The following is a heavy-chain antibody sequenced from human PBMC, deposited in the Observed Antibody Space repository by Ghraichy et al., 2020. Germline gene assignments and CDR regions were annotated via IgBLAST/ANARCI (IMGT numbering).Heavy chain of an antibody. CDR2: IYYSGST. J-gene: IGHJ4*02. Sequence: ESLNISCTVSNGSISGFYWSWIRQPPGKGLEWVGYIYYSGSTNYSPFLRSRVTISLDASNDQFSLNLNSVTAADTAVYYCARLREGSVDYWGQGTLVTVSS. CDR1: NGSISGFY. V-gene: IGHV4-59*08. CDR3: ARLREGSVDY.